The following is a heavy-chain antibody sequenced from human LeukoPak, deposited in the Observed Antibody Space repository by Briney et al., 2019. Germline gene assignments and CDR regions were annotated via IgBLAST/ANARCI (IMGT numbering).Heavy chain of an antibody. Sequence: GGSLRLSCAASGFTFSSYWMTWVRQAPGKGLEWVADIKPDGSEKYYVDSVKGRLTISRDNAKNSLYLQMNSLTAEDTAVYYCAELGITMIGGVWGKGTTVTISS. CDR1: GFTFSSYW. J-gene: IGHJ6*04. D-gene: IGHD3-10*02. CDR3: AELGITMIGGV. V-gene: IGHV3-7*01. CDR2: IKPDGSEK.